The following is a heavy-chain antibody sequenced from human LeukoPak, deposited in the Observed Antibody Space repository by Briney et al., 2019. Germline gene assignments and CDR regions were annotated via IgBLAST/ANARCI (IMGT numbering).Heavy chain of an antibody. CDR1: GSSISGGFY. D-gene: IGHD6-25*01. Sequence: SETLSLTCDVSGSSISGGFYWGWIRQTPGKGLEWIGNMYYSATPHYNPSLKSRVSISVDTPKNQLFLQMRSVTAAYTALYYCTRSGGYRSGLHTGDFGFWGLGTLVTVSS. J-gene: IGHJ4*02. CDR3: TRSGGYRSGLHTGDFGF. V-gene: IGHV4-38-2*01. CDR2: MYYSATP.